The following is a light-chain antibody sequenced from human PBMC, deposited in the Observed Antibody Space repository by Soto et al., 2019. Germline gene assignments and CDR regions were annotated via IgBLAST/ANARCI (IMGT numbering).Light chain of an antibody. V-gene: IGKV3-15*01. CDR3: QQYNNWPPYT. CDR2: GAS. J-gene: IGKJ2*01. Sequence: ELEVTQSPATLSVSPGETATLSCRTNQDISTNLAWYQQRPGQAPRLLIYGASTRATGVPARFSGTGSGTDFTLTISSLQSEDFALYYGQQYNNWPPYTFGPGTKLEIK. CDR1: QDISTN.